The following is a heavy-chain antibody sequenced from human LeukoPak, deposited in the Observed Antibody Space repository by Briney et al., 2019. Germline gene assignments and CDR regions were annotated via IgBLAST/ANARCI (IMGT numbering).Heavy chain of an antibody. J-gene: IGHJ5*02. CDR2: IYTSGST. V-gene: IGHV4-61*02. D-gene: IGHD3-10*01. Sequence: SETLSLTCTVSGGSLSSGSYYWSWLRQPAGRGLEWIGRIYTSGSTNYNPSPKSRVTISVHSSTNQFSLKLSSVTAADTAVYYCARLWFAELGGWWFDPWGQGTLVTVSS. CDR3: ARLWFAELGGWWFDP. CDR1: GGSLSSGSYY.